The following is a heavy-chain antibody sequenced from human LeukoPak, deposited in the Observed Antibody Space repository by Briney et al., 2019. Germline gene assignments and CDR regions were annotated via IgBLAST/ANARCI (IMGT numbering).Heavy chain of an antibody. CDR2: INHSGST. J-gene: IGHJ6*02. V-gene: IGHV4-34*01. D-gene: IGHD2-15*01. Sequence: SETLSLTCAVYGGSFSGYYWSWIRQPPGKGLEWIGEINHSGSTNYNPSLKSRVTISVDTSKNQFSLKLSSVTAADTAVYYCARRALLTYCSGGSCYSDYYCGMDVWGQGTTVTVSS. CDR3: ARRALLTYCSGGSCYSDYYCGMDV. CDR1: GGSFSGYY.